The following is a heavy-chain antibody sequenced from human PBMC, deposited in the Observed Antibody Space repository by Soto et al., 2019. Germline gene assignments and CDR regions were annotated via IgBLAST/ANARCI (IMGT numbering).Heavy chain of an antibody. Sequence: QVQVVESGGGVVQPGRSLRLSCAASGFVFSNYGMHWVRQAPGKGLEWVAVISNDGNDEYYIDSVKGRFTISRDNSKNTLYLQMNTLNTEDTALYYCAKGINSGRNHLGAYYWGQGTLVTVSS. CDR1: GFVFSNYG. CDR3: AKGINSGRNHLGAYY. V-gene: IGHV3-30*18. D-gene: IGHD1-26*01. CDR2: ISNDGNDE. J-gene: IGHJ4*02.